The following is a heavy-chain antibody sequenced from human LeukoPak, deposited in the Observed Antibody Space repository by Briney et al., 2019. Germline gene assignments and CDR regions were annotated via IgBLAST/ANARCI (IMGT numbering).Heavy chain of an antibody. CDR3: ARAFVSGNSDFGY. Sequence: TGGSLRLSCAASGFTFSSYWMTWVRQAPGKGLEWVANIKQDGSAKYYVDSVKGRFTISGDNAKNSLSLQMNSLRAEDTAVYYCARAFVSGNSDFGYWGQGTLVTVSS. CDR2: IKQDGSAK. J-gene: IGHJ4*02. CDR1: GFTFSSYW. D-gene: IGHD4-23*01. V-gene: IGHV3-7*01.